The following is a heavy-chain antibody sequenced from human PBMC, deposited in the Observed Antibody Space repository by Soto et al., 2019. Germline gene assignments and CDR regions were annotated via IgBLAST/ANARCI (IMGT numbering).Heavy chain of an antibody. CDR3: ARGRDGDY. CDR1: GYTFTSYG. V-gene: IGHV1-18*01. CDR2: ISAHNGNT. J-gene: IGHJ4*02. Sequence: QVHLVQSGAAVKKPGASVKVSCKASGYTFTSYGITWVRQAPGQGLEWMGWISAHNGNTDYAQKLQGRVIVTRDTSTSTAYMELRSLISDDTAVYYCARGRDGDYWGQGALVTVSS. D-gene: IGHD6-6*01.